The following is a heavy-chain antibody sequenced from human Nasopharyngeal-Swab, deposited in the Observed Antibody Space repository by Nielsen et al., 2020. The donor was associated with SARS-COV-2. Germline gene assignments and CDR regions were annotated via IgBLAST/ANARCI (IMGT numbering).Heavy chain of an antibody. J-gene: IGHJ5*02. CDR3: ARGFRRYQLLPGWFDP. CDR2: IYYSGST. Sequence: VRQMPGKGLEWIGYIYYSGSTYYNPSLKSRVTISVDTSKNQFSLKLSSVTAADTAVYYCARGFRRYQLLPGWFDPWGQGTLVTVSS. D-gene: IGHD2-2*01. V-gene: IGHV4-30-4*01.